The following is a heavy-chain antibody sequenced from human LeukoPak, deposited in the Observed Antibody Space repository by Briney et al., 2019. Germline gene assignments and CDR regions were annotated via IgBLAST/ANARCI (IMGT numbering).Heavy chain of an antibody. J-gene: IGHJ4*02. CDR3: ARGVYIAAARYGY. D-gene: IGHD6-13*01. V-gene: IGHV4-59*01. CDR1: GGSISNYY. Sequence: KSSETLSLTCTVSGGSISNYYWSWIRQPPGKGLEWIGYIYYSGTTNYNPSLKSRVTISVDTSKNQFSLKLNSVTAADTAVYYCARGVYIAAARYGYWGQGTLVTVSS. CDR2: IYYSGTT.